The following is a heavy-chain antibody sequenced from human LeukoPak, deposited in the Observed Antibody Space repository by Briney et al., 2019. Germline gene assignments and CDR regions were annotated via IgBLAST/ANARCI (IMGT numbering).Heavy chain of an antibody. CDR3: ARVDYGDYGFDY. CDR1: GFTVSSNY. V-gene: IGHV3-66*01. J-gene: IGHJ4*02. CDR2: IYSGGST. D-gene: IGHD4-17*01. Sequence: GGSLRLSCAASGFTVSSNYMSWVRQAPGKGLEWVSVIYSGGSTYYADSVKGRFIISRDNSKNTLYLQMNSLRAEDTAVYYCARVDYGDYGFDYWGQGTLVTVSS.